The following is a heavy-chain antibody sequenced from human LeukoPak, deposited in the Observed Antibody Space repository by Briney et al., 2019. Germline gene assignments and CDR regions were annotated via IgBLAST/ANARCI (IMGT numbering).Heavy chain of an antibody. CDR1: GYTFTGYY. V-gene: IGHV1-2*02. Sequence: ASVKVSCKASGYTFTGYYMHWVRQAPGQGLEWVGWINPNSGGTNYAQKFQGRVTMTRDTSISTAYMELSRLRSDDTAVYYCARERLPSGAGGDAFDIWGQGTMVTVSS. J-gene: IGHJ3*02. CDR2: INPNSGGT. CDR3: ARERLPSGAGGDAFDI. D-gene: IGHD1-26*01.